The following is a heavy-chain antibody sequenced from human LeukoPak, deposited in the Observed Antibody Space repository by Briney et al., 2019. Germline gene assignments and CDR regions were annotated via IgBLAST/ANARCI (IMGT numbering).Heavy chain of an antibody. Sequence: ASVKVSCKSSGYTFTDYYMHWVRQAPGQGLEWMGWINPKSGGTNYAQQFQGRVTMTRDTSISTAHMELSNLRSDDTALYYCATLYSSPDYWGQGTLVTVSS. D-gene: IGHD6-13*01. CDR1: GYTFTDYY. CDR3: ATLYSSPDY. V-gene: IGHV1-2*02. CDR2: INPKSGGT. J-gene: IGHJ4*02.